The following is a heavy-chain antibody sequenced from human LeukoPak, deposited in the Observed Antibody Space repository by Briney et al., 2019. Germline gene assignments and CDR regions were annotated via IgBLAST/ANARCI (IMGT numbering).Heavy chain of an antibody. CDR3: ARSGHRRYYYASGPDY. Sequence: RASVKVSFKASGYTFTNYGISWVRQAPGQGREWMGWISTYNGNTKYTQNLQGRVTMTTDTSTSTAYMDLTSLRSDDTAVYYCARSGHRRYYYASGPDYWGQGTLVTVSS. V-gene: IGHV1-18*01. CDR2: ISTYNGNT. CDR1: GYTFTNYG. D-gene: IGHD3-10*01. J-gene: IGHJ4*02.